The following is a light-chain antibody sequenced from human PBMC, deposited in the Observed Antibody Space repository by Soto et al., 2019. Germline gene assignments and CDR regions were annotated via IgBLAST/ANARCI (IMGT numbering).Light chain of an antibody. V-gene: IGLV2-11*01. CDR2: DVS. CDR1: SSDVGGYNY. Sequence: QSVLTQPRSVSGSPGQSVTISCTGTSSDVGGYNYVSWYQQHPGKAPKLMIYDVSKRPSGVPDRFSGSKSGNTASLTLSGLQAEDEADYYCCSYAGSYTFYVFGTGTKVTVL. CDR3: CSYAGSYTFYV. J-gene: IGLJ1*01.